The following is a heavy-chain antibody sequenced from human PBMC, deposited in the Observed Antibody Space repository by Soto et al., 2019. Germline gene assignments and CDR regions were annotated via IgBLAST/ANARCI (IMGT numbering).Heavy chain of an antibody. CDR2: IIPIFGNT. D-gene: IGHD3-3*01. Sequence: GASVKVSCKASGGTFSSYAISWVRQAPGQGLEWMGGIIPIFGNTNYAQKLQGRVTMTTDTSTSTAYMELRSLRSDDTAVYYCARTPPTIFGVVMNYYYGMDVWGQGTTVTVSS. J-gene: IGHJ6*02. CDR3: ARTPPTIFGVVMNYYYGMDV. V-gene: IGHV1-18*01. CDR1: GGTFSSYA.